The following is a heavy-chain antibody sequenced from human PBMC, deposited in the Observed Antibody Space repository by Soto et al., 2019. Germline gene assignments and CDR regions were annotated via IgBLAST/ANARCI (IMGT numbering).Heavy chain of an antibody. CDR2: INYDGYS. Sequence: QVQLQESGPGLVKPSETLSLTCTVSGGSITNYYCSWFRQPPGKGLEWIGYINYDGYSAYNLTLKGGVTLSMAASKTQFSLMLESVTATDTAVYYFSRHGFGPLPGLVDVWGPGTTVIVSS. CDR3: SRHGFGPLPGLVDV. CDR1: GGSITNYY. V-gene: IGHV4-59*08. D-gene: IGHD3-10*01. J-gene: IGHJ6*02.